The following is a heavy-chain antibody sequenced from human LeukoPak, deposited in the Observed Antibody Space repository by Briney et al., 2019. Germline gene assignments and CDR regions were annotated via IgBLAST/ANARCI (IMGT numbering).Heavy chain of an antibody. CDR3: ARDEFDPAGGFDP. D-gene: IGHD3-10*01. CDR2: ISSSSSYI. J-gene: IGHJ5*02. CDR1: GFTFSSYS. Sequence: GGSLRLSCAASGFTFSSYSMNWVRQAPGKGLEWVSSISSSSSYIYYADSVKGRFTISRDNAKNSLYLQMNSLRAEDTAVYYCARDEFDPAGGFDPWGQGTLVTVSS. V-gene: IGHV3-21*01.